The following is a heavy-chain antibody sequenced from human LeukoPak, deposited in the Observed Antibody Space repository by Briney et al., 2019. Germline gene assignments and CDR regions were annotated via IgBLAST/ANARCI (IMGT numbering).Heavy chain of an antibody. CDR2: IKPDGSEK. Sequence: GGSLRLSCAASGFTFSTYAMSWVRQAPGKGLEWVASIKPDGSEKYYVDSVKGRFAISRDNAKNSLYLQMNSLIADDTAIYYCARVGSTSRAPNSWGQGTLVTVSS. CDR1: GFTFSTYA. J-gene: IGHJ4*02. V-gene: IGHV3-7*01. CDR3: ARVGSTSRAPNS. D-gene: IGHD2-2*01.